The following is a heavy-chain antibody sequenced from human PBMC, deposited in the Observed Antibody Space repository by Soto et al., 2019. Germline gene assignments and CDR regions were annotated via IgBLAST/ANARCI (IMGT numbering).Heavy chain of an antibody. CDR3: ARGSDCISTLYYEQGIAYRRDYYYGIAV. Sequence: QVQLVQSGAEVKKPGSSVKVSCKASGGTFSSYAIRWVRQAPGQGLEWMGGIIPIVVTASYAQKFQGRGTLPADQSTGTAYTGQSSVRAEDTGVCYCARGSDCISTLYYEQGIAYRRDYYYGIAVWGQGTTVTVS. D-gene: IGHD6-13*01. V-gene: IGHV1-69*12. CDR1: GGTFSSYA. J-gene: IGHJ6*02. CDR2: IIPIVVTA.